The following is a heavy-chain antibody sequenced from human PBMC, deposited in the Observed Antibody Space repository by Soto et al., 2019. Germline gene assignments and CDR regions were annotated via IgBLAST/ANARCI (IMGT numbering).Heavy chain of an antibody. CDR1: GYTFTSYG. D-gene: IGHD3-16*01. J-gene: IGHJ5*02. Sequence: ASVKVSCKASGYTFTSYGISCVRQAPGQGLEWMGWISAYNGNTNYAQKLQGRVTMTTDTSTSTAYMELRSLRSDDTAVYYCARAADYLWGPGGWFDPWGQGALVTVSS. CDR2: ISAYNGNT. CDR3: ARAADYLWGPGGWFDP. V-gene: IGHV1-18*01.